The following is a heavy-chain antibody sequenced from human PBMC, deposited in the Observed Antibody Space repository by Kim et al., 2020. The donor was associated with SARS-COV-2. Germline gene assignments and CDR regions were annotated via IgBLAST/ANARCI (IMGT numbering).Heavy chain of an antibody. CDR3: ARDLYRFVDLWGIVGASSLSNGMDV. D-gene: IGHD1-26*01. V-gene: IGHV1-46*01. J-gene: IGHJ6*02. CDR2: INPSGGST. Sequence: ASVKVSCKASGYTFTSYYMHWVRQAPGQGLEWMGIINPSGGSTSYAQKFQGRVTMTRDTSTSTVYMELSSLRSEDTAVYYCARDLYRFVDLWGIVGASSLSNGMDVWGQGTTVTVSS. CDR1: GYTFTSYY.